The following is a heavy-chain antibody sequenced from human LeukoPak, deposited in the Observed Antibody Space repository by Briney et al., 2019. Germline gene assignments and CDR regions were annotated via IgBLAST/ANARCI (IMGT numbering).Heavy chain of an antibody. CDR1: GFTFDDYG. CDR2: INWNGGST. Sequence: GGSLRLSCAASGFTFDDYGMSWVRQAPGKGLEWVSGINWNGGSTGYADSVKGRFTISRDNSKNTLYLQMNSLRAEDTAVYYCARDWGDSSGYYYGYWGQGTLVTVSS. V-gene: IGHV3-20*04. D-gene: IGHD3-22*01. J-gene: IGHJ4*02. CDR3: ARDWGDSSGYYYGY.